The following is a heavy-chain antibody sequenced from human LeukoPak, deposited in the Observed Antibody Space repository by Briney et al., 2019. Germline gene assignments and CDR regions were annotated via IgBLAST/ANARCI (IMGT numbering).Heavy chain of an antibody. V-gene: IGHV4-59*08. D-gene: IGHD5-12*01. CDR3: ARRQRYSGYDP. CDR2: IYYSGST. J-gene: IGHJ5*02. Sequence: SETLSLTCTVSGGSISSYYWSWIRQPPGKGLEWIGYIYYSGSTNYNPSLKSRVTISVDTSKNQFSLKLSSVTAADTAVYYCARRQRYSGYDPWGQGTLVTVSS. CDR1: GGSISSYY.